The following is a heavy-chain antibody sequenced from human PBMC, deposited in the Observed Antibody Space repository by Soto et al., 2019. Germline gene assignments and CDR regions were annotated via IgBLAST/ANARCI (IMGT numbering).Heavy chain of an antibody. CDR2: IYYSGST. D-gene: IGHD6-13*01. CDR1: GGSISSYY. Sequence: SETLSLTFTVSGGSISSYYWSWIRQPPGKGLERILYIYYSGSTNYNPSLKSRVTISVDTSKNQFSLKLSSVTAADTAVYYCARVRRSRLCMHXWGRVTTVTVS. V-gene: IGHV4-59*01. J-gene: IGHJ6*02. CDR3: ARVRRSRLCMHX.